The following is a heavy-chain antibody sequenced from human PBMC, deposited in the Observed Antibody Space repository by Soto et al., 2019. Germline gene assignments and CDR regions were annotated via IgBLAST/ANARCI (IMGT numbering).Heavy chain of an antibody. Sequence: PSETLSLTCAVFGGSFSDSYWRWIRQSPGKGLEWIGEITSSGTTYYNPSLKSRVTISGDTSKNQFSLEVRSVTAADTAVYYCARGRPAIATRWFDSWGQGTLVTVSS. J-gene: IGHJ5*01. CDR3: ARGRPAIATRWFDS. CDR1: GGSFSDSY. D-gene: IGHD1-1*01. V-gene: IGHV4-34*01. CDR2: ITSSGTT.